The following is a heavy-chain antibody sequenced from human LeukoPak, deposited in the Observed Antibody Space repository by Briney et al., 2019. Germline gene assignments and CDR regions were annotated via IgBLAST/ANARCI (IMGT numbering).Heavy chain of an antibody. CDR3: ERREKMARYYYYKDV. J-gene: IGHJ6*03. CDR1: GGSISRSSYY. Sequence: SETLSLTSTVSGGSISRSSYYWGWIRQPPGKGLEWIGSIYYSGSTYYNPSLKSRVTISVDTSKNQFSLKLSSVTAAETAVYYCERREKMARYYYYKDVWGKGTTVTVSS. V-gene: IGHV4-39*01. CDR2: IYYSGST. D-gene: IGHD5-24*01.